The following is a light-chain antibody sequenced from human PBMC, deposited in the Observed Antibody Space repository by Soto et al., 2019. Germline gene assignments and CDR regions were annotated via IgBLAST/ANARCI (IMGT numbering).Light chain of an antibody. CDR3: QLLDSTPIP. V-gene: IGKV4-1*01. CDR1: QSVLETSNNKNY. Sequence: MRPFPYSLSVSLSERATINCKSSQSVLETSNNKNYLAWYQQKPVQPPKLLISLSSPRESGVPDRLSVSGARIDFTLTIRSQPAEDVAVYYSQLLDSTPIPLAQGTRLEI. J-gene: IGKJ5*01. CDR2: LSS.